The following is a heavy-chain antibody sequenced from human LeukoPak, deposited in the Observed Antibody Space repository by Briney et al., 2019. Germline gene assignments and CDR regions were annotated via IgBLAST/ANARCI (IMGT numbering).Heavy chain of an antibody. CDR2: FELEDGET. D-gene: IGHD3-9*01. CDR1: GYTLTELS. V-gene: IGHV1-24*01. Sequence: ASVKVSCKVSGYTLTELSMHWVRRPPGQGLGWMGGFELEDGETIYAQKFQGRVTMTEDTSTDTAYMELSSLRSEDTAVYYGATHPMGYFETWGQGTLVTVSS. J-gene: IGHJ5*02. CDR3: ATHPMGYFET.